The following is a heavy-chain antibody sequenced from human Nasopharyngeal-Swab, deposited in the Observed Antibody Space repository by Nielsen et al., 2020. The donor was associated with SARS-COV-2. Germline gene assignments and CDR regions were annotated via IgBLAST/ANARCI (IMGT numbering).Heavy chain of an antibody. J-gene: IGHJ6*02. V-gene: IGHV4-34*01. D-gene: IGHD3-16*01. CDR3: ARGRRITTPYGMDV. CDR2: INHSGST. Sequence: GSLRLSCAVYGGSFSGYYWSWLRQPPGKGLEWIGEINHSGSTNYNPSLKSRVTISVDTSKNQFSLKLSSVTAADTAVYYCARGRRITTPYGMDVWGQGTTVTVSS. CDR1: GGSFSGYY.